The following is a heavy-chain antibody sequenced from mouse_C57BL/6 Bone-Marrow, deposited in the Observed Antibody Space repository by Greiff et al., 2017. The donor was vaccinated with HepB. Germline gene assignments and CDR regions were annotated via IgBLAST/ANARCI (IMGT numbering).Heavy chain of an antibody. CDR3: ATRGSSPDY. CDR1: GFTFSSYA. J-gene: IGHJ2*01. CDR2: ISDGGSYT. V-gene: IGHV5-4*01. Sequence: DVQLVESGGGLVKPGGSLKLSCAASGFTFSSYAMSWVRQTPEKRLEWVATISDGGSYTYYPDNVKGRFTISRDNAKNNLYLQMSHLKSEDTAMYYCATRGSSPDYWGQGTTLTVSS. D-gene: IGHD1-1*01.